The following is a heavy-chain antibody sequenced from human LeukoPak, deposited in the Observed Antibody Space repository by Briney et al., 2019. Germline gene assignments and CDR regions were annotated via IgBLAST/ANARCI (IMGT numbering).Heavy chain of an antibody. D-gene: IGHD7-27*01. CDR3: ARFSPRAMGNYLDF. Sequence: SETLSLICTVSGGSISSYYWSWIRQPAGKGLEWIGRIYTSGSTNYNPSLKSRVTMSVDTSKNQFSLKLSSVTAADTAVYYCARFSPRAMGNYLDFWGQGTLVTVSS. J-gene: IGHJ4*02. CDR2: IYTSGST. V-gene: IGHV4-4*07. CDR1: GGSISSYY.